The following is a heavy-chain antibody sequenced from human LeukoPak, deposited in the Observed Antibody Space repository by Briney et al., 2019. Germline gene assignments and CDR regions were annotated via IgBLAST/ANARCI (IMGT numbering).Heavy chain of an antibody. D-gene: IGHD3-3*01. J-gene: IGHJ6*03. CDR1: GFTFSNAW. V-gene: IGHV3-15*01. Sequence: GGSLRLSCAASGFTFSNAWMSWVRQAPGKGLEWVGRVKSKSDGGTTDYAAPVKDRFTISRDDSKDTLYLQMNSLKTEDTAVYYSMVFWSGFYMDVWGKGTTVTVSS. CDR3: MVFWSGFYMDV. CDR2: VKSKSDGGTT.